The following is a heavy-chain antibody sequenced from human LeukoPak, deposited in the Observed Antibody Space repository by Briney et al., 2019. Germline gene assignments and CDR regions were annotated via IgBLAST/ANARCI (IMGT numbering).Heavy chain of an antibody. Sequence: PGGSLRLSCAAPGFTFSSYSMNWVRQAPGKGLEWVSSISSSSSYIYYADSVKGRFTISRDNAKNSLYLQMNSLRAEDTAVYYCARDHRLGSSSWYWFDPWGQGTLVTVSS. D-gene: IGHD6-13*01. CDR1: GFTFSSYS. J-gene: IGHJ5*02. V-gene: IGHV3-21*01. CDR2: ISSSSSYI. CDR3: ARDHRLGSSSWYWFDP.